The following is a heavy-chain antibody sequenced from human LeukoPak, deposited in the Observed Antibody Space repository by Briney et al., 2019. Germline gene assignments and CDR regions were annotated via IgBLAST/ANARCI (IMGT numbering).Heavy chain of an antibody. Sequence: ASVKVSRKASGYTFTNYGISWVRQAPGQGLEWMGWISAYNGNRNYAQKLQGRVTMTTDTSTSTAYMELRSLRSDDTAVYYCARDPGNSPSPAWFDPWGQGTLVTDSS. D-gene: IGHD2/OR15-2a*01. CDR3: ARDPGNSPSPAWFDP. CDR2: ISAYNGNR. CDR1: GYTFTNYG. J-gene: IGHJ5*02. V-gene: IGHV1-18*01.